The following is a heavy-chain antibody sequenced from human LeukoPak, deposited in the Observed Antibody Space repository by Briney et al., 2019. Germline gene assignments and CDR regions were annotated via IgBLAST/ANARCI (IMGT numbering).Heavy chain of an antibody. CDR2: IFYSGNT. D-gene: IGHD5-12*01. CDR1: GGSISSSPDY. J-gene: IGHJ4*02. Sequence: PSETLSLICTVAGGSISSSPDYWGWIRQPPGKGVEWIGNIFYSGNTYYNPSLRSRAIISLDTSNNQFSLHLTSVTAADTAVYYCARHTWQWLPFDDWGQGTQVTISS. V-gene: IGHV4-39*07. CDR3: ARHTWQWLPFDD.